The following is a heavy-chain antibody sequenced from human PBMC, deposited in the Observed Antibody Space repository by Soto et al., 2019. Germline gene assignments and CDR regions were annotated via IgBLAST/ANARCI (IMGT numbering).Heavy chain of an antibody. CDR1: GGSISSGDYY. Sequence: QVQLQESGPGLVKPSQTLSLTCTVSGGSISSGDYYWSWIRQPPGKGLEWIGYIYYSGSTYYNPSLESRVTISVDTSKDQVSLKLSSVTAADTAVYYCARTPPRVHPYNWFDPWGQGTLVTVSS. J-gene: IGHJ5*02. CDR3: ARTPPRVHPYNWFDP. CDR2: IYYSGST. V-gene: IGHV4-30-4*01. D-gene: IGHD2-15*01.